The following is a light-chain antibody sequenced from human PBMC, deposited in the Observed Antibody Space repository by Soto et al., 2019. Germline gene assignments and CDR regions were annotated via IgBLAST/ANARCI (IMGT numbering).Light chain of an antibody. V-gene: IGKV2-28*01. Sequence: DIVLTQSPLSLPVTPGEPASISCRSSQSLLHSNGNIYLDWYLQKPGQSPQLLIYLGSIRASRVPARFSGSGSGTDFTLKITRVEAEDVGVYYCMQAIQAPRTFGLGTKVEIK. J-gene: IGKJ1*01. CDR2: LGS. CDR3: MQAIQAPRT. CDR1: QSLLHSNGNIY.